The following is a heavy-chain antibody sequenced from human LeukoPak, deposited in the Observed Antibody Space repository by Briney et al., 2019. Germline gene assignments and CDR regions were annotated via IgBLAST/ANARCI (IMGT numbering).Heavy chain of an antibody. CDR2: IYTSGST. CDR3: ARGLDFWSGYYEGSWFDP. Sequence: PSETLSLTCTVSGGSISSYYWSWIRQPAGKGLEWIGRIYTSGSTNYNPSLKSRVTISVDTSKNQFSLKLSSVTAADTAVYYCARGLDFWSGYYEGSWFDPWGQGTLVTVSS. V-gene: IGHV4-4*07. D-gene: IGHD3-3*01. J-gene: IGHJ5*02. CDR1: GGSISSYY.